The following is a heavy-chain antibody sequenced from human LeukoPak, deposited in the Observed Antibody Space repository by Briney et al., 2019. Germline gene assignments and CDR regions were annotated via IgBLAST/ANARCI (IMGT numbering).Heavy chain of an antibody. V-gene: IGHV3-30*02. Sequence: GGSLRLSCAASGFTFSHYGMHWVRQAPGKGLEWVAYIRYDGSDKYYPDSVKGRFTISRDNSKNTLYLQMNSLRPGDTAVYYCAKNNSGCFDPWGQGTLVTVSS. D-gene: IGHD6-19*01. CDR2: IRYDGSDK. J-gene: IGHJ5*02. CDR3: AKNNSGCFDP. CDR1: GFTFSHYG.